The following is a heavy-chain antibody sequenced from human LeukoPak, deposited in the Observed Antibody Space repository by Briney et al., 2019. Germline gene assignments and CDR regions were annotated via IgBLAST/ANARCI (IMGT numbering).Heavy chain of an antibody. J-gene: IGHJ4*02. Sequence: PGGSQRLSCAASGLTIGSYWMSWVRQAPGKGLEWVAKIHPDGGVKNYVDSVKGRFTISRDNAANSLYLQVHSLRAEDTAVYYCASTFPYCSGGTCALGGQGTLVTVSS. CDR1: GLTIGSYW. CDR2: IHPDGGVK. CDR3: ASTFPYCSGGTCAL. V-gene: IGHV3-7*01. D-gene: IGHD2-15*01.